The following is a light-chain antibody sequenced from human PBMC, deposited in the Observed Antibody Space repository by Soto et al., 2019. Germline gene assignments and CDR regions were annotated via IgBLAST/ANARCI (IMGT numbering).Light chain of an antibody. V-gene: IGLV2-14*01. CDR2: DVT. CDR1: SSDVGGYNY. J-gene: IGLJ2*01. Sequence: QSALTQPASVSGSPGQSITISCTGTSSDVGGYNYVSWYQQHPVKAPKLMIYDVTNRPSGVSNRFSGSKSGNTASLTISGLQAEDEADYYCSSYTGSSTHVVFGGGTKLTVL. CDR3: SSYTGSSTHVV.